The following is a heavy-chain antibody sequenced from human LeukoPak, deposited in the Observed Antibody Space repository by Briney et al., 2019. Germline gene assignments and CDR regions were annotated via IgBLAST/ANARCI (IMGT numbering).Heavy chain of an antibody. CDR3: ARAYYYDSSGYYRAFDI. D-gene: IGHD3-22*01. J-gene: IGHJ4*02. CDR1: GFTFSSSW. Sequence: GGSLRLSCAASGFTFSSSWMTWVRQAPGKGLEWVASIREDGSQKTSVDSVRGRFTISRDNAKNSVYLQMDSLRAEDTAVYYCARAYYYDSSGYYRAFDIWGQGTLVTVSS. V-gene: IGHV3-7*01. CDR2: IREDGSQK.